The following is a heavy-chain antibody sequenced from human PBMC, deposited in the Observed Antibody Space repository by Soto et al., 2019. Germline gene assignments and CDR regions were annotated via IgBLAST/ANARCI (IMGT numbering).Heavy chain of an antibody. Sequence: QVQLVESGGGVVQPGRSLRLSCAASGFTFSSYAMHWVRQAPGKGLEWVAVISYDGSNKYYADSVKGRFTISRDNSKNTRYLQRNSLRAEDTAVYYCARGRSIQLWSTGVFDYWGQGTLVTVSS. D-gene: IGHD5-18*01. CDR1: GFTFSSYA. J-gene: IGHJ4*02. CDR2: ISYDGSNK. CDR3: ARGRSIQLWSTGVFDY. V-gene: IGHV3-30-3*01.